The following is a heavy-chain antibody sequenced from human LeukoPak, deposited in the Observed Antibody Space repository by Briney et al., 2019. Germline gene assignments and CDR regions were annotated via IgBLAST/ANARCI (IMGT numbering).Heavy chain of an antibody. CDR1: GFTFSSYS. J-gene: IGHJ4*02. CDR3: AKVVAATHGIDY. CDR2: IYHSGST. Sequence: GSLRLSCAGSGFTFSSYSMNWVRHAPGKGLEWIGSIYHSGSTYYNPSLKSRVTISVDTSKNQFSLKLSSVTAADTAVYYCAKVVAATHGIDYWGQGTLVTVSS. D-gene: IGHD2-15*01. V-gene: IGHV4-38-2*01.